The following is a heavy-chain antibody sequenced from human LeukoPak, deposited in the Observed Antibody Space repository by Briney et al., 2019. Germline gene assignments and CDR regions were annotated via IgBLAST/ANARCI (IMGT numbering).Heavy chain of an antibody. CDR1: GFTFSSYG. Sequence: GRSLRLSCAASGFTFSSYGMHWVRQAPGKGLEWVAVISYDGSNKYYADSVKGRFTISRDNSKSTLYLQMNSLRAEDTAVYYCAKRAAAGDGAFDYWGQGTLVTVSS. V-gene: IGHV3-30*18. D-gene: IGHD6-13*01. CDR3: AKRAAAGDGAFDY. J-gene: IGHJ4*02. CDR2: ISYDGSNK.